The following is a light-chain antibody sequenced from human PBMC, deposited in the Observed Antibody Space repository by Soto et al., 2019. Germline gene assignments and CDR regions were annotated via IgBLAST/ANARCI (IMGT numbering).Light chain of an antibody. CDR3: QSYDSSLSGNVV. CDR2: GNX. Sequence: QSVLTQPPSVSGAPGQRVTISCTGSSSNIGAGYDVHWYQQLPGTAPKLLIYGNXXXPSXVXDRXSXXXXXXXXXXXXTXLQAEDEADYYCQSYDSSLSGNVVFGGGTKLTVL. V-gene: IGLV1-40*01. J-gene: IGLJ2*01. CDR1: SSNIGAGYD.